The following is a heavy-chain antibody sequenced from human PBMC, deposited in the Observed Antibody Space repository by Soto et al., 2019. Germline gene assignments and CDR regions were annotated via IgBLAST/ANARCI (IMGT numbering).Heavy chain of an antibody. CDR2: INHSGST. V-gene: IGHV4-34*01. D-gene: IGHD2-15*01. CDR1: GGSFSGYY. CDR3: ARELGYCSGGSCSIYYYYGMDV. J-gene: IGHJ6*02. Sequence: SETLSLTCAVYGGSFSGYYWSWIRQPPGKGLEWIGEINHSGSTNYNPSLKSRVTMSVDTSKNQFSLKLSSVTAADTAVYYCARELGYCSGGSCSIYYYYGMDVWGQGTTVTVSS.